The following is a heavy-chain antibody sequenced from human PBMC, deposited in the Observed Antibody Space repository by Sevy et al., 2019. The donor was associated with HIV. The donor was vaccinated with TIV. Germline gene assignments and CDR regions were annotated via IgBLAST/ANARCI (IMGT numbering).Heavy chain of an antibody. CDR1: AGSITSLY. J-gene: IGHJ4*02. CDR3: AGENAWGRGYS. Sequence: SETLSLTCTVSAGSITSLYWNWIRQPPGKGLEWIANIYYNGHINYNPSLKSRFTLSLDTSKNQFSLRLSSVTAADTAMYYCAGENAWGRGYSWGQGTLVTVSS. CDR2: IYYNGHI. V-gene: IGHV4-59*08. D-gene: IGHD1-26*01.